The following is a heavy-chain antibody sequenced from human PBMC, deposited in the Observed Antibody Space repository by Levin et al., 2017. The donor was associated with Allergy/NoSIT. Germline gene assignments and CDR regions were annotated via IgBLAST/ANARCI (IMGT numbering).Heavy chain of an antibody. V-gene: IGHV1-18*01. J-gene: IGHJ5*02. D-gene: IGHD3-22*01. CDR3: ARDRTSIVVVIDNWFDP. CDR2: ISAYNGNT. Sequence: ASVKVSCKASGYTFTSYGISWVRQAPGQGLEWMGWISAYNGNTNYAQKLQGRVTMTTDTSTSTAYMELRSLRSDDTAVYYCARDRTSIVVVIDNWFDPWGQGTLVTVSS. CDR1: GYTFTSYG.